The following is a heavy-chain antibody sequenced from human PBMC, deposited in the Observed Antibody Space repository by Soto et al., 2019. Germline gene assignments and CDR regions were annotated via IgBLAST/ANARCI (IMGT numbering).Heavy chain of an antibody. Sequence: GASVKVSCKASGYMFTTYDIMWVRQATGQGLEWVGGMNPNTGHTGYAQKFQGRVTMTRDPSISTAYMELSSLRSDDTAVYYCARRADTNGWNGFGADKYYFDFWGQGTLVTVSS. V-gene: IGHV1-8*01. CDR2: MNPNTGHT. CDR3: ARRADTNGWNGFGADKYYFDF. D-gene: IGHD6-19*01. J-gene: IGHJ4*02. CDR1: GYMFTTYD.